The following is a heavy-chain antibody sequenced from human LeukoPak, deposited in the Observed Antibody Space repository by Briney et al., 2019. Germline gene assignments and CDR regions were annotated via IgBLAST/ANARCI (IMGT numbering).Heavy chain of an antibody. CDR1: GYTFTGYY. D-gene: IGHD6-19*01. Sequence: ASVKVSCKASGYTFTGYYMHWVRQAPGQGLEWMGRINTNSGDTNYAQKFQGRVTMTRDTSISTAYMELSSLRSDDTALYYCARGPGITVAGGDDYWGQGALVTASS. V-gene: IGHV1-2*06. J-gene: IGHJ4*02. CDR2: INTNSGDT. CDR3: ARGPGITVAGGDDY.